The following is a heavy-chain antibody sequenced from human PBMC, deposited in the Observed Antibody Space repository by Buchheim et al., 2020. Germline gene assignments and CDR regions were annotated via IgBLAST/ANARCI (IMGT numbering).Heavy chain of an antibody. J-gene: IGHJ5*02. D-gene: IGHD4-23*01. Sequence: QVQLLESGPGLVKPSQTLSLTCSVSGGSISSGTYYWSWIRQPAGKGLEWIGRINRSGSTDYNPSLKSRVTISVDTSQNQISLKLSSVTAADTAEYYCARAYYGGNSNWFSPWGQGTL. CDR2: INRSGST. CDR1: GGSISSGTYY. V-gene: IGHV4-61*02. CDR3: ARAYYGGNSNWFSP.